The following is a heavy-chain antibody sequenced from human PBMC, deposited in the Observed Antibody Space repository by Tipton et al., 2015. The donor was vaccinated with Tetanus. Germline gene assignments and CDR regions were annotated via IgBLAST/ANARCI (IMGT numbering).Heavy chain of an antibody. V-gene: IGHV4-61*01. CDR2: IYYSGST. D-gene: IGHD1-14*01. J-gene: IGHJ4*02. CDR3: ARGTGDY. Sequence: TLSLTCTVSGGSVRSGSYYWSWIRQPPGKGLEWIGYIYYSGSTNYNPSLKSRVTISVDTSKNQFSLKLSSVTVADTAVYYCARGTGDYWGQGTLVTVSS. CDR1: GGSVRSGSYY.